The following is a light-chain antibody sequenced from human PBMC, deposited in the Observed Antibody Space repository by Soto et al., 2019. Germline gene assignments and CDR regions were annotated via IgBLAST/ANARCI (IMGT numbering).Light chain of an antibody. CDR1: SGSVSTSYY. Sequence: QTVVTQEPSFSVSPGGTVTLTCGLSSGSVSTSYYPSWYQQTPGQTPRTLIYSTNTRSSGVPDRFSGSILRNKAALTITGAQADDESDYYCVLYMGRGIWVFGGGTKVTVL. V-gene: IGLV8-61*01. CDR3: VLYMGRGIWV. CDR2: STN. J-gene: IGLJ3*02.